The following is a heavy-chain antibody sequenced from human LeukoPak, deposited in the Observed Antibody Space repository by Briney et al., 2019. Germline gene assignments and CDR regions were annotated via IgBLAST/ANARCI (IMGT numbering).Heavy chain of an antibody. CDR1: GYTFSTFG. CDR3: ARSYCSSYSCVNNSFDP. Sequence: GASVTVSCKASGYTFSTFGISWLRQAPGQGTEWMGWITVHNGYTKSSQKFQGRVIMTAVTSTTTAYLEVRSLTSNDTAVYFCARSYCSSYSCVNNSFDPWGQGTLVTVSS. J-gene: IGHJ5*02. CDR2: ITVHNGYT. D-gene: IGHD4-11*01. V-gene: IGHV1-18*01.